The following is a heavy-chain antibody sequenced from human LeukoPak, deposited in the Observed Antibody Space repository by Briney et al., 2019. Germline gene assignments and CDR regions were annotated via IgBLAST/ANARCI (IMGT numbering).Heavy chain of an antibody. V-gene: IGHV3-23*01. CDR1: GFSFGLYA. CDR3: ARDGYNNYWYIDF. J-gene: IGHJ4*02. CDR2: IGGSGGKT. D-gene: IGHD5-12*01. Sequence: GGSLRLSCAASGFSFGLYAMSWVRQAPGKGLEWVSAIGGSGGKTHYAESVRGRFTISRDNSKNTLSLQMTSLRAEDTAIYYCARDGYNNYWYIDFWGQGTLVTVSS.